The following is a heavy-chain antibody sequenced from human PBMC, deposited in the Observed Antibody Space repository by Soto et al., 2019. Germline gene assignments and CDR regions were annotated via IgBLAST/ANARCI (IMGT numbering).Heavy chain of an antibody. D-gene: IGHD3-16*02. CDR2: IFSSEHF. Sequence: QVQLQESGPGLVQPSETLSLTCVGASFGPHYWSWTRQPPGKGLEWLGYIFSSEHFKYNPSLTSRLTISVEPSKNQFSRRLPFVTAALTAFYYWASKGGGYRFDHWGQGTLVSVSS. CDR1: ASFGPHY. CDR3: ASKGGGYRFDH. J-gene: IGHJ4*02. V-gene: IGHV4-59*08.